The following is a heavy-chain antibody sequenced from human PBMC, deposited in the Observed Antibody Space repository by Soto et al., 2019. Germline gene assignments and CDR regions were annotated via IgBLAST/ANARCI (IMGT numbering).Heavy chain of an antibody. D-gene: IGHD2-21*02. CDR1: GYPFTDYV. CDR3: ARELYSCGGDCPYYMDY. Sequence: ASVNVSCKTSGYPFTDYVIHWVRQAPGQGLECMGIISLYHHSTSYAQKFQGRLTVTADTSTTTVYMDLSSLTSEDSAVYWCARELYSCGGDCPYYMDYWGQGTLVTVSS. J-gene: IGHJ4*02. CDR2: ISLYHHST. V-gene: IGHV1-46*01.